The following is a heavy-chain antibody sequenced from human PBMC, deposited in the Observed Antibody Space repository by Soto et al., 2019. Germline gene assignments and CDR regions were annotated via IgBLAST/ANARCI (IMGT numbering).Heavy chain of an antibody. V-gene: IGHV3-48*02. CDR3: ARDRSADY. J-gene: IGHJ4*02. CDR2: IISSSSTI. Sequence: PGGSLRLSCAASGFTFSAYSMNWVRQAPGKGLEWVSYIISSSSTIYYADSVKGRFTISRDNAKNSVYLQMNSLRDEDTAVYYCARDRSADYWGQGP. CDR1: GFTFSAYS.